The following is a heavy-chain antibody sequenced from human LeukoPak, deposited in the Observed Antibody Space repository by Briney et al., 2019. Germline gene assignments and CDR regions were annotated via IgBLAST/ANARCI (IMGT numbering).Heavy chain of an antibody. D-gene: IGHD1-14*01. J-gene: IGHJ4*02. CDR2: LYSDGNT. CDR3: ARGVEPLAANTLAY. V-gene: IGHV3-53*01. CDR1: GFTIITND. Sequence: GGSLRLSCAASGFTIITNDMTLVRQAPGKGLEWVSVLYSDGNTKYADSVQGRFTISRDNSKNTLYLEMNSLSPDDTAVYYCARGVEPLAANTLAYWGQGTLVTVSS.